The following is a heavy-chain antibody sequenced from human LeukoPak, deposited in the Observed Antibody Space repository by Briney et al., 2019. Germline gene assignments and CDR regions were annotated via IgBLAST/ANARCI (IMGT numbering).Heavy chain of an antibody. Sequence: PSQTLSLTCTVSGGSISSGDYYWSWIRQPPGKGLEWIGYIYYSGSTYYNPSLKSRVTISVDTSKNQFSLKLSSVTAADTAVYCCARGTAMVAPRDYYYYYGMDVWGQGTTVTVSS. CDR2: IYYSGST. CDR3: ARGTAMVAPRDYYYYYGMDV. V-gene: IGHV4-30-4*01. CDR1: GGSISSGDYY. J-gene: IGHJ6*02. D-gene: IGHD5-18*01.